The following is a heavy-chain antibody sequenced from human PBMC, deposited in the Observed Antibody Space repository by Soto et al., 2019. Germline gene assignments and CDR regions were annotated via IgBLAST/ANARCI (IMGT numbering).Heavy chain of an antibody. J-gene: IGHJ4*02. CDR2: IYYDGTA. CDR3: ARFGKISRSGYYPFDY. D-gene: IGHD3-22*01. V-gene: IGHV4-59*08. CDR1: GSTFSPNY. Sequence: PSETLSLTCTISGSTFSPNYWSWIRQPPGKGLEWVGYIYYDGTARHNPSLKSRVTISLETFRSQFSLRLTSVTAADTAVYYCARFGKISRSGYYPFDYWGQGTLVTVS.